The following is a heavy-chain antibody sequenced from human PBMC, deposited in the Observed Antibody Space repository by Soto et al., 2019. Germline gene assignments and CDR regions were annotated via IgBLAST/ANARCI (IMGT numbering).Heavy chain of an antibody. D-gene: IGHD1-26*01. CDR3: ALGHRVMVGNNPGLYY. Sequence: QVQLVQSGPEVKKPGASVKVSCKTSGYRFTGYYLHWMRQAPGQGFEWMGWISPDHGGTNYAQGFQGRITMTSDTSITTAFVELSGLTSDDTALYFCALGHRVMVGNNPGLYYWGQGTLVTVSS. CDR1: GYRFTGYY. J-gene: IGHJ4*02. V-gene: IGHV1-2*02. CDR2: ISPDHGGT.